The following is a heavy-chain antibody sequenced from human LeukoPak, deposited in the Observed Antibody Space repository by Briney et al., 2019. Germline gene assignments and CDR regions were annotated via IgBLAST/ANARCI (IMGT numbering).Heavy chain of an antibody. CDR1: GFTFSSYW. J-gene: IGHJ4*02. V-gene: IGHV3-74*01. D-gene: IGHD1-14*01. Sequence: GGSLRLSCAASGFTFSSYWMHCVRQAPGKGLVWVSRINSDGSTITYGDSVKGRFTISRDNAKNTLYLQMNGLRAEDTAVYYCARVTVSSSEVIFDYWGQGSLVTVSS. CDR3: ARVTVSSSEVIFDY. CDR2: INSDGSTI.